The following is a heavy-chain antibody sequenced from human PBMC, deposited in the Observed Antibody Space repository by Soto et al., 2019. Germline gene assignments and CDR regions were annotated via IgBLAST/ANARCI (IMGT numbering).Heavy chain of an antibody. CDR2: ISYDGSNK. CDR1: GFTFSSYG. CDR3: AKGVYSGYVRGSEFYYLDY. Sequence: PGGSLRLSCAASGFTFSSYGMHWVRQAPGKGLEWVAVISYDGSNKYYADFVKGRFTISRDNSKNTLYLQMNSLRAEDTAVYYCAKGVYSGYVRGSEFYYLDYGGQGPLVTVPS. J-gene: IGHJ4*02. D-gene: IGHD5-12*01. V-gene: IGHV3-30*18.